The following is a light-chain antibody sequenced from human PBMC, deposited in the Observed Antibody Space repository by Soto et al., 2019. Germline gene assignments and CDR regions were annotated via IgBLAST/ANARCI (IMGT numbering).Light chain of an antibody. V-gene: IGKV3D-20*01. J-gene: IGKJ5*01. CDR3: QQYGSSRIN. CDR2: DAS. CDR1: QSVSSY. Sequence: EIVLTQCPATLSLSPGERSTLSCGASQSVSSYLACYQQKPGQAPRLLIYDASNRATGIPDRFSGSWSGTDFTLTIRRLEPEDFAVDYCQQYGSSRINSGQGTRLEI.